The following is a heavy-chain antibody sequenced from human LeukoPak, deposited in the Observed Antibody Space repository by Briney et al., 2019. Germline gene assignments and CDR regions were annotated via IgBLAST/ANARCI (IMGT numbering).Heavy chain of an antibody. CDR1: GGSFGGYY. CDR3: ARHSMYSKLSGYNL. CDR2: INDSGNS. Sequence: SETLSLTCAVYGGSFGGYYWSWIRQPPGKELEWIGEINDSGNSNYIPSLKSRVTISVDRSKNQFSLWLSSVTAADTAMYYCARHSMYSKLSGYNLWGQGTLVTVSS. J-gene: IGHJ1*01. D-gene: IGHD5-12*01. V-gene: IGHV4-34*01.